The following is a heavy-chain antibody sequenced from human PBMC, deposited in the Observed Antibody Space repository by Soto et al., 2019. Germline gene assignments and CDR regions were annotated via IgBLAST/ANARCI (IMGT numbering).Heavy chain of an antibody. CDR2: INPNSGGT. J-gene: IGHJ6*02. CDR1: GYTFTGYY. D-gene: IGHD3-10*01. CDR3: GRRVRGGIYGMDV. V-gene: IGHV1-2*04. Sequence: GASVKVSCKASGYTFTGYYMHWVRKAPGQGLEWMGWINPNSGGTTYAQKSKGWVTMTRDMSIGPAYMALRRLRSDDRAVYYCGRRVRGGIYGMDVWGQGTTVTVSS.